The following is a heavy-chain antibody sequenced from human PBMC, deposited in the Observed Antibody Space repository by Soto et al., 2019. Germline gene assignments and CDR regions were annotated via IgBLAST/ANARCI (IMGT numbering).Heavy chain of an antibody. CDR2: IYYSGST. V-gene: IGHV4-31*03. CDR1: GGSISSGGYY. Sequence: QVQLQESGPGLVKPSQTLSLTCTVSGGSISSGGYYWSWIRQHPGKGLEWIGYIYYSGSTYYNPSLKSRVTISVDTSKNHFSLKLSSVTAADTAVYYCARVWFGESYNWFDPWGQGTLVTVSS. J-gene: IGHJ5*02. CDR3: ARVWFGESYNWFDP. D-gene: IGHD3-10*01.